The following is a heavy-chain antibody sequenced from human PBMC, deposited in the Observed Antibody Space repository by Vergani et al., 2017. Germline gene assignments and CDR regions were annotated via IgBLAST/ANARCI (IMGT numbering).Heavy chain of an antibody. CDR3: ARDLRGGNSANDLGY. CDR2: INPSGGIT. CDR1: GYTFTSYY. D-gene: IGHD4-23*01. Sequence: QVQLVQSGAEVKKPGASVEVSCKASGYTFTSYYMHWVRQAPGQGLEWMGIINPSGGITTYAQKFQGRVTMTRDTSTSTVYMELSSLRSEDTAVYYCARDLRGGNSANDLGYWGQGTLVTVSS. J-gene: IGHJ4*02. V-gene: IGHV1-46*01.